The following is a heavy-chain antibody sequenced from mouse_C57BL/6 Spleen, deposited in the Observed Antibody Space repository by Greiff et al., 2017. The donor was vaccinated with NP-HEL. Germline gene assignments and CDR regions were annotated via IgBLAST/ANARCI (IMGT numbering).Heavy chain of an antibody. V-gene: IGHV5-4*01. Sequence: DVMLVESGGGLVKPGGSLKLSCAASGFTFSSYAMSWVRQTPEKRLEWVATISDGGSYTYYPDNVKGRFTISRDNAKNNLYLQMSHLKSEDTAMYYCARDGDSSGYVDYWGQGTTLTVSS. CDR1: GFTFSSYA. J-gene: IGHJ2*01. CDR2: ISDGGSYT. D-gene: IGHD3-2*02. CDR3: ARDGDSSGYVDY.